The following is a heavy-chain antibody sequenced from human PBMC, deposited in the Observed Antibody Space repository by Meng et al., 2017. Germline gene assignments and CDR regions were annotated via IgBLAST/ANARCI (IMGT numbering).Heavy chain of an antibody. CDR2: INHSGST. Sequence: GRLQQAAAGLLKPSETLSLTCAVYGGSFSGYYWSWIRQPPGKGLEGIGEINHSGSTNYNPSLKSRVTISVDTSKNQFSLKLSSVTAADTAVYYCARVPTYYYDSSGYYLFDYWGQGTLVTVSS. D-gene: IGHD3-22*01. CDR1: GGSFSGYY. V-gene: IGHV4-34*01. J-gene: IGHJ4*02. CDR3: ARVPTYYYDSSGYYLFDY.